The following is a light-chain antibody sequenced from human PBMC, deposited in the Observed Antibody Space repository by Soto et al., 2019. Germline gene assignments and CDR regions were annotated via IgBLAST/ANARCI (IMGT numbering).Light chain of an antibody. CDR1: TSNIGSNA. J-gene: IGLJ2*01. CDR3: AAWDDSLNGVV. Sequence: QSVLTQPPSVSGTPGQRVSISCSVNTSNIGSNAVNWYQHLPGTAPRLLIYSNNQRPSGVPDRFSGSKSGTSASLAISGLQSEDEADYYCAAWDDSLNGVVFGGGTQLTVL. V-gene: IGLV1-44*01. CDR2: SNN.